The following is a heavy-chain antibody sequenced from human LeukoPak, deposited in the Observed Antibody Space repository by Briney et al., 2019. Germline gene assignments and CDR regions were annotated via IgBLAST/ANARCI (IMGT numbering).Heavy chain of an antibody. J-gene: IGHJ3*02. Sequence: GGSLRLSCAASGFTFSSYAMHWVRQAPGTGLEWVAVISYDGSNKYYADSVKGRFTISRDNSKNTLYLQMNSLRAEDTAVYYCARTTVTTVSDAFDIWGQGTMVTVSS. CDR2: ISYDGSNK. D-gene: IGHD4-17*01. CDR3: ARTTVTTVSDAFDI. CDR1: GFTFSSYA. V-gene: IGHV3-30-3*01.